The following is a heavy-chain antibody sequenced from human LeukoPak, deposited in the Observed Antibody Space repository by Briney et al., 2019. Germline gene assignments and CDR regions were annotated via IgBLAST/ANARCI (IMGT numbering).Heavy chain of an antibody. J-gene: IGHJ4*02. CDR1: GDSISTSY. Sequence: SETLSLTCTVSGDSISTSYWSWIRQPAGKGLEWIGRIYPTGNTTYNPSLKSRVNMSVDTSKNQFSLKLTSVTAADTSVYYCARERGSGWYDMNFDYWGQGTLVTVSS. CDR2: IYPTGNT. V-gene: IGHV4-4*07. CDR3: ARERGSGWYDMNFDY. D-gene: IGHD6-19*01.